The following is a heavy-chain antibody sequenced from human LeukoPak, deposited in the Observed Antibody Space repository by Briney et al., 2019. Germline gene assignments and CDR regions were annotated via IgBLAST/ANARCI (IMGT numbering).Heavy chain of an antibody. V-gene: IGHV4-34*01. CDR3: ARVGGDDSYCTNGVCYTPRYYFDY. CDR2: INHSGST. J-gene: IGHJ4*02. CDR1: GGSFSGYY. Sequence: PSETLSLTCAVYGGSFSGYYWSWIRQPPGKGLEWIAEINHSGSTNYNPSLKSRVTISVDTSKNQFSLKLSSVTAADTAVYYCARVGGDDSYCTNGVCYTPRYYFDYWGQGTLVTVSS. D-gene: IGHD2-8*01.